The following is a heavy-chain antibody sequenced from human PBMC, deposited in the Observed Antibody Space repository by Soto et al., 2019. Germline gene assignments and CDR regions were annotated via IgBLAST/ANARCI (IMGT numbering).Heavy chain of an antibody. CDR1: GYSFTDYH. J-gene: IGHJ6*02. V-gene: IGHV1-2*04. CDR3: ARGHSTDCSNGVCSFFYNHEMDV. Sequence: ASVKVSCKASGYSFTDYHIHWVRQAPGQGLEWLGRINPKRGGTSTAQKSQGWVTMTRDRSISTVYMELTRLRSDDTAVYFCARGHSTDCSNGVCSFFYNHEMDVWGQGTTVTVSS. CDR2: INPKRGGT. D-gene: IGHD2-8*01.